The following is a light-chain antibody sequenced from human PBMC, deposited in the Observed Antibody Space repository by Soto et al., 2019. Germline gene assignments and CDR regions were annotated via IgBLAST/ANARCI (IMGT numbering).Light chain of an antibody. CDR2: DVY. CDR3: SSYTKSSYYV. V-gene: IGLV2-14*01. J-gene: IGLJ1*01. Sequence: QSVLTQPASVSGSPGQSITISCTGTSSDVGGFNYVSWYQQHPGKAPKLLIFDVYSRPSGISNRFSGSKSGNTASLTISGLQAEDEADYYCSSYTKSSYYVFGDGTKVTV. CDR1: SSDVGGFNY.